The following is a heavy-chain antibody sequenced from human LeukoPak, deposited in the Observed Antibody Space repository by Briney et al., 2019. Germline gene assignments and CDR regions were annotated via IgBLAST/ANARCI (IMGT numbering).Heavy chain of an antibody. Sequence: GGSLKLSCAASGFTFSSYWMHWVRQAPGKGLVWVSYINTDGSGTNYADSVKGRFAISRDNAKNTLFLQMNSLRAEDTAVYYCARDRQVSLDPWGQGTLVTVSS. CDR3: ARDRQVSLDP. D-gene: IGHD1-14*01. CDR2: INTDGSGT. V-gene: IGHV3-74*01. J-gene: IGHJ5*02. CDR1: GFTFSSYW.